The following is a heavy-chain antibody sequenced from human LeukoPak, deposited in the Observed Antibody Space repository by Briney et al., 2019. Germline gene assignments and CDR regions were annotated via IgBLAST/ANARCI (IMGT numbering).Heavy chain of an antibody. D-gene: IGHD1-7*01. J-gene: IGHJ6*03. Sequence: SVTLALTCTVSGGSVSSSSSYWAWIRQPPGRRLEWIGSVYYSGCTYYKMSLECRATISEDTSSNRFSLMLSSVPATDTAVYYCVRQNSDYYYYYLDVWGEGTTVIVSS. V-gene: IGHV4-39*01. CDR3: VRQNSDYYYYYLDV. CDR2: VYYSGCT. CDR1: GGSVSSSSSY.